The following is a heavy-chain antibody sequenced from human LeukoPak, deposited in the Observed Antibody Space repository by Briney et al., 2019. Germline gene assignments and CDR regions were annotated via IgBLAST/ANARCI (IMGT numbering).Heavy chain of an antibody. V-gene: IGHV5-51*01. J-gene: IGHJ5*02. CDR3: ARLYYYDSSGYTPFDP. CDR2: IYPGDSDN. D-gene: IGHD3-22*01. CDR1: GYIFTSYW. Sequence: GESLKISCKGSGYIFTSYWIGWVRQMPGKGLEWMGIIYPGDSDNRYSPSFQGQVTISADTSISTAYPQWSSLKASDTAMYYCARLYYYDSSGYTPFDPWGQGTLVTVSS.